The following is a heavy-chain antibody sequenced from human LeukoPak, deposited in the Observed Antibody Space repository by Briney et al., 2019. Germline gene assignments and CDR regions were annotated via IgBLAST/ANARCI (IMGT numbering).Heavy chain of an antibody. V-gene: IGHV1-69*05. CDR2: IIPIFGTA. CDR3: ATYMLRDNWNVHTFDS. CDR1: GGTFITYT. Sequence: ASVKVSCKASGGTFITYTINWVRQAPGQGLEWMGGIIPIFGTANYAQKFQGRITITTDDSTSTAYMELSSLRSEDTAVYYCATYMLRDNWNVHTFDSWGQGTLVTVSS. J-gene: IGHJ4*02. D-gene: IGHD1-1*01.